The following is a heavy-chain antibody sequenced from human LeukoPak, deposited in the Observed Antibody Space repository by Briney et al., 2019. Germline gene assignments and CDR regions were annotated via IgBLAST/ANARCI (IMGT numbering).Heavy chain of an antibody. J-gene: IGHJ6*02. CDR2: INHSGST. D-gene: IGHD4-17*01. CDR1: GGSFSGYY. V-gene: IGHV4-34*01. CDR3: ARDGGYGDFPYYYYGMDV. Sequence: PSETLSLTCAVYGGSFSGYYWSWIRQPPGKGLEWIGEINHSGSTNYNPSLKSRVTISGDTSKNQFSLKLSSVTAADTAVYYCARDGGYGDFPYYYYGMDVWGQGTTVTVSS.